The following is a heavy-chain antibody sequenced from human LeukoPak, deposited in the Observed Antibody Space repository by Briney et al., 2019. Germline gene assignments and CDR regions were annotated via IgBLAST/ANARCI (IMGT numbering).Heavy chain of an antibody. CDR1: GYTFTGYY. CDR2: INPKSGDT. CDR3: ARDIGSGSYY. J-gene: IGHJ4*02. Sequence: ASVKVSCKASGYTFTGYYIHWVRQAPGQGLEWMGWINPKSGDTNYAQKFQGRVTMTRDTSINTAYMELSRLRSDDTAVYHCARDIGSGSYYWGQGTLVTVSS. V-gene: IGHV1-2*02. D-gene: IGHD3-10*01.